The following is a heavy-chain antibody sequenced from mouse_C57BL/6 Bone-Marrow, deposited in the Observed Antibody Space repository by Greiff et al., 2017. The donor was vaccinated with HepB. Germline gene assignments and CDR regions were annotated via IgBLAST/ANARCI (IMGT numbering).Heavy chain of an antibody. CDR2: IYPRSGNT. CDR3: ARNGYYKDWFAY. J-gene: IGHJ3*01. CDR1: GYTFTSYG. V-gene: IGHV1-81*01. Sequence: QVQLQQSGAELARPGASVKLSCKASGYTFTSYGISWVKQSTGQGLEWIGEIYPRSGNTYYNEKFKGKATLTADKSSSTAYMELRSLTSEDSAVYFCARNGYYKDWFAYWGQGTLVTVSA. D-gene: IGHD2-3*01.